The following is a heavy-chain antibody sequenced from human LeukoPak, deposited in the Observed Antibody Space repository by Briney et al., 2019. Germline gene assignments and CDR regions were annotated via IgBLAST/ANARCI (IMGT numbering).Heavy chain of an antibody. CDR1: GYSFSNCY. V-gene: IGHV1-46*01. D-gene: IGHD5-24*01. CDR3: ARVRYGYNDAYYI. Sequence: RASVKVSCKASGYSFSNCYIHWVRQAPAQGLEWMGIIGGSTNYAQKFQGRVIMTRDSYTSTVYMEMSSLRSEDTAVYYCARVRYGYNDAYYIWGQGTRVTVHS. J-gene: IGHJ3*02. CDR2: IGGST.